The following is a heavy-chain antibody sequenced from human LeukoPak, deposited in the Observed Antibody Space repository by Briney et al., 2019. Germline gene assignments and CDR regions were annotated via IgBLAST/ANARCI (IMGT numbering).Heavy chain of an antibody. CDR3: GKRKPPRGGVPAAIRVIDY. J-gene: IGHJ4*02. D-gene: IGHD2-2*02. CDR1: GFSFSNCA. Sequence: QPGGSLRLSCVASGFSFSNCAMTWVRQAPGKGLEWVTAITGSGNTTYYADSVKGRFTISRDNSKNTLYLQMNSLRPEDTAVYFCGKRKPPRGGVPAAIRVIDYWGQGTLVTVSS. CDR2: ITGSGNTT. V-gene: IGHV3-23*01.